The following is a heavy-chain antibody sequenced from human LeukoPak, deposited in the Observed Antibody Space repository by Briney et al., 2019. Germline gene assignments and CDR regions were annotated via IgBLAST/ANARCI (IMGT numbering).Heavy chain of an antibody. J-gene: IGHJ4*02. D-gene: IGHD3-16*01. CDR3: ARGIRGAADY. CDR1: GGSFSGYY. CDR2: INHSGST. V-gene: IGHV4-34*01. Sequence: SETLSLTCAVYGGSFSGYYWSWIRQPPGKGLEWIGEINHSGSTSYNPSLKSRLAMSLDTSKNQFSLNLNSVTAADTAVYYCARGIRGAADYWGQGTLVTVSS.